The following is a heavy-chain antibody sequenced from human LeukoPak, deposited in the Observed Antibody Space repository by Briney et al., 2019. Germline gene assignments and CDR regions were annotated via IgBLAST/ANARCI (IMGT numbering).Heavy chain of an antibody. D-gene: IGHD3-10*01. CDR2: IKEDGSEK. CDR3: ARDWVAGVPFDAFDI. J-gene: IGHJ3*02. CDR1: GFTLSSYW. Sequence: GGSLRLSCAASGFTLSSYWMSWVRQAPGKGLEWVANIKEDGSEKYYVDSVKGRFTISRDNAKNSLYLHMNSLTAEDTAMYYCARDWVAGVPFDAFDIWGKGQWSASLQ. V-gene: IGHV3-7*03.